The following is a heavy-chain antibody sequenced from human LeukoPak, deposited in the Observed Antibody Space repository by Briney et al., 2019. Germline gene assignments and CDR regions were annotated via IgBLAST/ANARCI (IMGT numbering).Heavy chain of an antibody. D-gene: IGHD6-19*01. CDR1: GGTFSSYA. CDR3: ARDGPAVAGTGYMDV. Sequence: PSVKVSCKASGGTFSSYAISWVRQAPGQGLEWMGGIIPIFGTANYAQKFQGRVTITTDESTSTAYMELSSLRSEDTAVYYCARDGPAVAGTGYMDVWGKGTTVTVSS. J-gene: IGHJ6*03. CDR2: IIPIFGTA. V-gene: IGHV1-69*05.